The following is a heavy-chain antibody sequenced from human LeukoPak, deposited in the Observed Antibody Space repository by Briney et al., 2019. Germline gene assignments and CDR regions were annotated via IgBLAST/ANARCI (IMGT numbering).Heavy chain of an antibody. Sequence: GGSLRLSCAASGFTFSSYSMNWVRQAPGKGLEWVSYISSSSSTIYYADSVKGRFTISRDNAKNSLYLQMNSLRAEDTAVYYCARDLGSGSYTIEGYWGQGTLVTVSS. CDR3: ARDLGSGSYTIEGY. V-gene: IGHV3-48*04. CDR1: GFTFSSYS. J-gene: IGHJ4*02. CDR2: ISSSSSTI. D-gene: IGHD3-10*01.